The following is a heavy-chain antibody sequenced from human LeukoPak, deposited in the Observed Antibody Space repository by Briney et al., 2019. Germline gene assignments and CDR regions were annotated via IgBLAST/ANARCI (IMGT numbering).Heavy chain of an antibody. CDR3: ARGSDFDY. V-gene: IGHV3-9*01. J-gene: IGHJ4*02. CDR2: ISWNSGSI. Sequence: GGSLRLSCAASGFTFDDYAMHWVRQAPGKGLEWVSGISWNSGSIGYADSVKGRFTISRDNAKNSLYLQMNSLRAEDTAVYYCARGSDFDYWGQGTLVTASS. CDR1: GFTFDDYA.